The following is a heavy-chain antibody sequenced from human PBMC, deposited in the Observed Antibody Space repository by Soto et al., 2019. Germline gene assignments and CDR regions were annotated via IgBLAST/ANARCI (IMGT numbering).Heavy chain of an antibody. CDR1: GFTVNSYG. D-gene: IGHD2-15*01. CDR3: VRESTPPFFDS. Sequence: GGSLRLSCLGSGFTVNSYGVHWCRQAPGKGLEWVAHIWYDGVGQTYEDSVRGRFIISRDSSTNTIYLQMNSLRVEDTANYFCVRESTPPFFDSWGQGTPVTVSS. CDR2: IWYDGVGQ. J-gene: IGHJ4*02. V-gene: IGHV3-33*01.